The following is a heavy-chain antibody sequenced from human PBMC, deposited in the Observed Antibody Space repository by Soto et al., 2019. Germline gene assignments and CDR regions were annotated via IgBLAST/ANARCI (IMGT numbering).Heavy chain of an antibody. CDR2: FDPEDGET. CDR3: ATDSSGWSYFDY. J-gene: IGHJ4*02. V-gene: IGHV1-24*01. D-gene: IGHD6-19*01. Sequence: ASVKVSCKVSGYTLTELSMHWVRQAPGKGLEWMGGFDPEDGETIYAQKFQGRVTMTEDTSTDTAYMELSSLRSEDTAVYYCATDSSGWSYFDYWGQGTLVTVSS. CDR1: GYTLTELS.